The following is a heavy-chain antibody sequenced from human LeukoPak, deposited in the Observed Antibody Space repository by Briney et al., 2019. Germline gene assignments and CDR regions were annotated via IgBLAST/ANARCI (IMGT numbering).Heavy chain of an antibody. D-gene: IGHD2-21*02. Sequence: ASVKVSCKASGYTFTYYYFHWVRQAPGQGLEWMGWINPDSTTTNYAQKFQGRVTMTRDTSIGTAYMELSSLRSDDTAVYYCATSRESAIFDYWGQGTLVTVSS. J-gene: IGHJ4*02. CDR1: GYTFTYYY. CDR3: ATSRESAIFDY. V-gene: IGHV1-2*02. CDR2: INPDSTTT.